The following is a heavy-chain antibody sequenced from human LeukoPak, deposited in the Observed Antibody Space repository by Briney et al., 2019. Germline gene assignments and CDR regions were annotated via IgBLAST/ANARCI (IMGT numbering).Heavy chain of an antibody. Sequence: GGSLRLSCAASGFSFSTYGMHWVRQAPGRGLEWVAFIRHDASSQYYADSVKGRFTISRDSSKDTLYLQMNSLRTEDTAVYFCAKDRLEFYGSARYYFDSWGQGSLVTVSS. CDR2: IRHDASSQ. CDR1: GFSFSTYG. D-gene: IGHD3-10*01. CDR3: AKDRLEFYGSARYYFDS. V-gene: IGHV3-30*02. J-gene: IGHJ4*02.